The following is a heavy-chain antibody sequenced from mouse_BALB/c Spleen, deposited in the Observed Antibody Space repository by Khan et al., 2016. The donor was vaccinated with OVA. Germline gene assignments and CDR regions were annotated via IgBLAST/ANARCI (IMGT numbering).Heavy chain of an antibody. Sequence: EVQLQESGPGLVKPSQSLSLTCTVTGYSLTSNYAWNWIRQFPGNKREWMGYINYSGSTSYTPSLKSRISITRDTSKNQFFLQLNSVTAEDTATYFCARGRAYWGQGPLVTVSA. J-gene: IGHJ3*01. CDR2: INYSGST. D-gene: IGHD3-3*01. V-gene: IGHV3-2*02. CDR3: ARGRAY. CDR1: GYSLTSNYA.